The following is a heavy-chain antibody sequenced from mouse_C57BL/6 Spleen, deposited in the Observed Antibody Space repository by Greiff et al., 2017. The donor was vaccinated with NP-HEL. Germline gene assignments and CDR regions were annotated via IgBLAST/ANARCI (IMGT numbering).Heavy chain of an antibody. J-gene: IGHJ1*03. Sequence: EVKLVDSGGGLVQPGGSMKLSCVASGFTFSNYWMNWVRQSPEKGLEWVAQIRLKSDNYATHYAESVKGRFTISRDDSKSSVYLQMNNLRAEDTGIYYCTGGGYFDVWGTGTTVTVSS. V-gene: IGHV6-3*01. CDR1: GFTFSNYW. CDR2: IRLKSDNYAT. CDR3: TGGGYFDV.